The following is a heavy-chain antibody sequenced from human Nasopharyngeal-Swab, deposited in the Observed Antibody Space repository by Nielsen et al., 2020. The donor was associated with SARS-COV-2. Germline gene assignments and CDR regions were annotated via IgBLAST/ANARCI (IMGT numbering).Heavy chain of an antibody. V-gene: IGHV3-30-3*01. Sequence: GESLKISCAASGFTFSTYAMHWVRQAPGKGPEWVAVISYDGGNKNYADSVKGRFTISRDNPKKTLYLQMNSLRAEDTAVYYCARDPFRDCSSTSCYTGYFQHWGQGTLVTVSS. CDR2: ISYDGGNK. CDR1: GFTFSTYA. CDR3: ARDPFRDCSSTSCYTGYFQH. D-gene: IGHD2-2*02. J-gene: IGHJ1*01.